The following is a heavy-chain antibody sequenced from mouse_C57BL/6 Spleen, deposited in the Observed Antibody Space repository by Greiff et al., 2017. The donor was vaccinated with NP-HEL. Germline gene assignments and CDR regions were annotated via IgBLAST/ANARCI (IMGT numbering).Heavy chain of an antibody. CDR1: GYAFSSYW. CDR2: IYPGDGDT. D-gene: IGHD1-1*01. Sequence: QVQLQQSGPELVKPGASVKISCKASGYAFSSYWMNWVKQRPGKGLEWIGRIYPGDGDTNYNGKFKGKASLTADKSSSTAYMQLSSLTSEDSAVYFCASPLRVDYFDDWGQGTTLTVSS. V-gene: IGHV1-82*01. J-gene: IGHJ2*01. CDR3: ASPLRVDYFDD.